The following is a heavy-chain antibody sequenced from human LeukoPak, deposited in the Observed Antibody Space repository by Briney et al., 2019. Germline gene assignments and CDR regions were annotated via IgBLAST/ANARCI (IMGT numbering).Heavy chain of an antibody. V-gene: IGHV4-34*01. Sequence: SETLSLTCAVYGGSFSGYYWSWIRQPPGKGLEWIGEINHSGSTNYNPSLKSRVTISVDTSKNQFSLKLSSVTAADTAVYYCARGGRRGCCGSWYSSWGQGTLVTVSS. D-gene: IGHD6-13*01. J-gene: IGHJ5*02. CDR2: INHSGST. CDR3: ARGGRRGCCGSWYSS. CDR1: GGSFSGYY.